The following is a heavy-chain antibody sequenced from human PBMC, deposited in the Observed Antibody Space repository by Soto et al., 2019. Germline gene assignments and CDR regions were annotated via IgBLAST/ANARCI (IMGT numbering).Heavy chain of an antibody. J-gene: IGHJ4*02. Sequence: QITLKESGPPLVKPTQTLTLTCTFSGFSLSTSRGGVGWIRQPPGKALEWLALIYWDDDKRYSPSLKSRVTITKDTSKNQVVLTMTNTDPVDTATYYCVHTSGAGNSACFDYWGQGTLVTVSS. D-gene: IGHD6-13*01. CDR3: VHTSGAGNSACFDY. CDR1: GFSLSTSRGG. V-gene: IGHV2-5*02. CDR2: IYWDDDK.